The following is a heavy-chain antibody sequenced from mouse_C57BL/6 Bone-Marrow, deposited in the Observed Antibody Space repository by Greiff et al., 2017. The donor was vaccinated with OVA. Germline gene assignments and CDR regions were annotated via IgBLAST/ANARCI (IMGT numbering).Heavy chain of an antibody. D-gene: IGHD3-2*02. J-gene: IGHJ2*01. Sequence: VQLQQSGPELVKPGASVKISCKASGYAFSSSWMNWVKQRPGKGLEWIGRIYPGDGDTNYNGKFKGKATLTADKSSSTAYMQLSSLTSEDSAVYVCAREGSSSGSFDYWGQGTTLTVSS. CDR3: AREGSSSGSFDY. CDR2: IYPGDGDT. V-gene: IGHV1-82*01. CDR1: GYAFSSSW.